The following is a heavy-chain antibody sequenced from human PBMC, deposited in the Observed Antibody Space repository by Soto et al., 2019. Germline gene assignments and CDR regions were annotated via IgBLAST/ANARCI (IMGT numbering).Heavy chain of an antibody. Sequence: GGSLRLSCAASGFTFSSYAMTWVRQAPGKGLEWVSAISGSGGRTYYADSVKGRFSISRDNSKNTRYLQMNSLRAEDTAVYYCAKDPSPMVRGVMAFDYWGQGTLVTVSS. J-gene: IGHJ4*02. CDR1: GFTFSSYA. D-gene: IGHD3-10*01. CDR2: ISGSGGRT. CDR3: AKDPSPMVRGVMAFDY. V-gene: IGHV3-23*01.